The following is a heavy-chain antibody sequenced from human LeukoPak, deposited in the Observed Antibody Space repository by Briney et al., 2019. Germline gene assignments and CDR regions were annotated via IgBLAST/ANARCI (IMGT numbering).Heavy chain of an antibody. V-gene: IGHV1-18*01. CDR3: ARVQNDFWSGYFDY. Sequence: ASVKVSCKASGYTFTSYGISWVRQAPGQGLEWMGWISAYNGSTNYAQKLQGRVTMTTDTSTSTAYMELRSLRSDDTAVYYCARVQNDFWSGYFDYWGQGTLVTVSS. D-gene: IGHD3-3*01. J-gene: IGHJ4*02. CDR2: ISAYNGST. CDR1: GYTFTSYG.